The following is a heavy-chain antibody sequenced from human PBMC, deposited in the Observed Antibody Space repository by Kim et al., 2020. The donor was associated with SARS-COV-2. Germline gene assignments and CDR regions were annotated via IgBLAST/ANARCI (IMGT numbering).Heavy chain of an antibody. V-gene: IGHV1-69*13. CDR3: ARDLVQGYSYGPFDY. CDR1: GGTFSSYA. D-gene: IGHD5-18*01. Sequence: SVKVSCKASGGTFSSYAISWVRQAPGQGLEWMGGIIPIFGTANYAQKFQGRVTITADESTSTAYMELSSLRSEDTAVYYCARDLVQGYSYGPFDYWGQGTLVTVSS. CDR2: IIPIFGTA. J-gene: IGHJ4*02.